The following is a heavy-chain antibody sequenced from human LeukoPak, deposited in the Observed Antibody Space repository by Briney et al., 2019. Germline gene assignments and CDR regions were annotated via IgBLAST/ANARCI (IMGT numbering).Heavy chain of an antibody. J-gene: IGHJ5*02. CDR1: GGSVSSGSYY. CDR3: ARGALGYYYDSSGSLGP. Sequence: SETLSLTCTVSGGSVSSGSYYWSWIRQPPGKGLEWIGYIYYSGSTNYNPSLKSRVTISVDTSKNQFSLKLSSVTAADTAVYYCARGALGYYYDSSGSLGPWGQGTLVTVSS. CDR2: IYYSGST. D-gene: IGHD3-22*01. V-gene: IGHV4-61*01.